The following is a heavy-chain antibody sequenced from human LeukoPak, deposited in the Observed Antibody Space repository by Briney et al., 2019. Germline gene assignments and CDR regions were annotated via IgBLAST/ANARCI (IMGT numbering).Heavy chain of an antibody. CDR2: ISHDGSHK. Sequence: GGSLRLSCAASGFTVSSNYMSWVRQAPGKGLEWVAVISHDGSHKYYAASVKGRFTISRDNPKNTLFLQMNSLRPEDTAVYYCARDIAFDGTRPPDYWGQGTLATVSS. CDR3: ARDIAFDGTRPPDY. V-gene: IGHV3-30*03. J-gene: IGHJ4*02. CDR1: GFTVSSNY. D-gene: IGHD3-3*02.